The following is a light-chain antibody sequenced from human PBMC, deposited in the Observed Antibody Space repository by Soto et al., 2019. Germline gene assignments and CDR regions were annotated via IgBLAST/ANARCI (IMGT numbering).Light chain of an antibody. CDR1: QSVSSY. CDR3: HQRSNWPPIT. Sequence: EIVLTQSPATLSLSLGERATLSCRASQSVSSYLAWYQQKPGQAPRLLIYDASNRATGIPARFSGSGSGTDFTLTISSLEPEDYAVYYCHQRSNWPPITFGQGTRLEIK. V-gene: IGKV3-11*01. J-gene: IGKJ5*01. CDR2: DAS.